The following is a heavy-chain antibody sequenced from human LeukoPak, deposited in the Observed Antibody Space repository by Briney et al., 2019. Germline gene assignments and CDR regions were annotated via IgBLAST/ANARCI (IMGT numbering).Heavy chain of an antibody. D-gene: IGHD2-15*01. V-gene: IGHV3-7*01. CDR1: GFTFSDYW. J-gene: IGHJ4*02. CDR3: ARTSLSVVAAERPFDY. Sequence: GESLRLSCAASGFTFSDYWAIWVRQAPGKGLEWVANIKQDGSEKYYVDSVKGRFTISRDNTKNSLYLQMNSLRAEDTAVYYCARTSLSVVAAERPFDYWGQGTLVTVSS. CDR2: IKQDGSEK.